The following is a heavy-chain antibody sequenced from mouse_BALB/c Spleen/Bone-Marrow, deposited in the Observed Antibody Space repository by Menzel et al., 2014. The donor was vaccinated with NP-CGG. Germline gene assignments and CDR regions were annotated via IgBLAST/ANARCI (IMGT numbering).Heavy chain of an antibody. Sequence: QVQLQQSGAELAKPGASVKMSCKASGYTFTSYWMHWVKPRPGQGLEWIGYINPSTGYTEYNQKFKDKATLTADKSSSTAYMQLSSLTSEDSAVYYCARSGDYGGFDYWGQGTTLTVSS. CDR3: ARSGDYGGFDY. CDR2: INPSTGYT. V-gene: IGHV1-7*01. D-gene: IGHD2-4*01. J-gene: IGHJ2*01. CDR1: GYTFTSYW.